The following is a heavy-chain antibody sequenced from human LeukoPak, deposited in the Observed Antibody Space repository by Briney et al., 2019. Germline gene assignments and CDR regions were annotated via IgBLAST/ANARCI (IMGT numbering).Heavy chain of an antibody. V-gene: IGHV3-23*01. CDR3: AKGSRGAAERVDAFDI. J-gene: IGHJ3*02. D-gene: IGHD6-13*01. CDR1: GFTFSNYA. Sequence: GGSLRLSCAASGFTFSNYAMSWVRQAPGKGLEWVSAISVSGGSTYYTDSVKGRFTISRDNSKNTLYLQMNSLRAEDTAVYYCAKGSRGAAERVDAFDIWGQGTMVTVSS. CDR2: ISVSGGST.